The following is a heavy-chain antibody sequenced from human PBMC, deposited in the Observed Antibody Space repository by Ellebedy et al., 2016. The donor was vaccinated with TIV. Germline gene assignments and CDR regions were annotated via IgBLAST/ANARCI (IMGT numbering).Heavy chain of an antibody. D-gene: IGHD6-6*01. CDR1: GFAFSNYG. J-gene: IGHJ4*02. Sequence: GESLKISCAASGFAFSNYGMHWVRQAPGKGLEWVAHIASRRSSTYYADSVKGRFTISRDNSMKTLNLQMNSLRAEDTALYYCTYSSSCDYWGQGTLVTVSS. CDR2: IASRRSST. V-gene: IGHV3-48*01. CDR3: TYSSSCDY.